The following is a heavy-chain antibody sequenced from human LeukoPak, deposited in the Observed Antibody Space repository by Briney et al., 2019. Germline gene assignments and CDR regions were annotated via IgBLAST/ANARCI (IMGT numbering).Heavy chain of an antibody. J-gene: IGHJ4*02. D-gene: IGHD4-23*01. Sequence: TSVQVSCTASGGTFSRYAISWVRQAPVQELEWMGRIIPIFGIANYAQKFQGRVTITADKSTSTAYMELSSLRSEDTAVYYCARLGGNSGFDYWGQGTLVTVSS. CDR1: GGTFSRYA. CDR2: IIPIFGIA. CDR3: ARLGGNSGFDY. V-gene: IGHV1-69*04.